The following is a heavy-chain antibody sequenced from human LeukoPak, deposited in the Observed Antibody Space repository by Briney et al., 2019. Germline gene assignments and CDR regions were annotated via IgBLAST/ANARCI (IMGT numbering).Heavy chain of an antibody. CDR1: GFTFSSYV. D-gene: IGHD1-26*01. CDR3: ARGATDSEEWELPDGDY. V-gene: IGHV3-48*03. CDR2: ISSSGSTI. J-gene: IGHJ4*02. Sequence: GGSLRLSCAASGFTFSSYVMNWVRQAPGKGLEWVSYISSSGSTIYYADSVKGRFTISRDNAKNSLYLQMNSLRAEDTAVYYCARGATDSEEWELPDGDYWGQGTLVTVSS.